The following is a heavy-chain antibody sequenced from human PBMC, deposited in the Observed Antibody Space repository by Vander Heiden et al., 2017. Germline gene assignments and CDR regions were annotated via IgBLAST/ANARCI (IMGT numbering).Heavy chain of an antibody. CDR3: AKNLGYCSGGSCYYYGMDV. CDR1: GLPFSSYA. J-gene: IGHJ6*02. V-gene: IGHV3-23*01. D-gene: IGHD2-15*01. Sequence: EVQLLESGGGLVQPGGSLRLSCAASGLPFSSYAMSWVRQAPGKGLEWVSAISGSGGSTYYADAVKGRFTISRDNSKNTLYLQMNSLRAEDTAVYYCAKNLGYCSGGSCYYYGMDVWGQGTTVTVSS. CDR2: ISGSGGST.